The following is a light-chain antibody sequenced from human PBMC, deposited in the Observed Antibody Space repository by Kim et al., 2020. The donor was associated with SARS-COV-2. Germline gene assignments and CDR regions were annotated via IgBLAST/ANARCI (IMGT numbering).Light chain of an antibody. J-gene: IGLJ3*02. CDR1: TSNIGGHP. V-gene: IGLV1-44*01. CDR3: ATWDGSLNGWV. CDR2: SNN. Sequence: ELTQPPSASGTPGQRVSISCSGATSNIGGHPVYWYQQLPGTAPKLLIDSNNLRPSGVPDRFSGSRSGTSASLAISGLQSEDEADYSCATWDGSLNGWVFGGGTKLTVL.